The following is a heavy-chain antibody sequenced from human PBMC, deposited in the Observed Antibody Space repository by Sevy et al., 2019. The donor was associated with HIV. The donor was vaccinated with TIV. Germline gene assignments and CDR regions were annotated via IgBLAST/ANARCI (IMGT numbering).Heavy chain of an antibody. J-gene: IGHJ6*02. Sequence: GGSLRLSCAASGFLFNNFAMGWVRQAPGKGLEWVSVISGGGGSTYYANSVKGRFTISRENSENTVFLQMNSLRAEDTAAYYCAKHRGSRPSYAMDVWGQGTTVTVSS. CDR1: GFLFNNFA. CDR2: ISGGGGST. D-gene: IGHD3-16*01. CDR3: AKHRGSRPSYAMDV. V-gene: IGHV3-23*01.